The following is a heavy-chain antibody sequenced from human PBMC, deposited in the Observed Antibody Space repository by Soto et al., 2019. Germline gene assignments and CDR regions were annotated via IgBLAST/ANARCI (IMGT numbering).Heavy chain of an antibody. Sequence: SVKVSCQASGGTFSSYAISWVRQAPVQGLEWMGGIIPIFGTANYAQKFQGRVTITADESTSTAYMELSSLRSEDTAVYYCALNYYGSGSYVTFDYWGQGTLVTVS. CDR1: GGTFSSYA. V-gene: IGHV1-69*01. J-gene: IGHJ4*02. CDR3: ALNYYGSGSYVTFDY. CDR2: IIPIFGTA. D-gene: IGHD3-10*01.